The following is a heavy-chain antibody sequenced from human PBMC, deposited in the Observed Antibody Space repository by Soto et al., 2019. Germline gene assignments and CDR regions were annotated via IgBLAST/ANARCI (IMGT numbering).Heavy chain of an antibody. CDR2: INPSGGST. J-gene: IGHJ4*02. D-gene: IGHD3-10*01. CDR3: ARGLDVYYYGSGSYGIFDY. V-gene: IGHV1-46*01. Sequence: QVQLVQSGAEVKKPGASVKVSCKASGYTFTSYYMHWVRQAPGQGLEWMGIINPSGGSTSYAQKFQGRFTMTRDPSTSTVYMELSSLRSEDTAVYYCARGLDVYYYGSGSYGIFDYWGQGTLVTVSS. CDR1: GYTFTSYY.